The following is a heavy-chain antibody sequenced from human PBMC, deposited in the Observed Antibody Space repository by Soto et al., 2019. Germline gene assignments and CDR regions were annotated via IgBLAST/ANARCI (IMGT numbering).Heavy chain of an antibody. CDR1: GGSMSGYH. Sequence: QVQLQESGPGLMKPSETLSLICTVSGGSMSGYHWTWIRQSPGKEMEFIGSVFDSGSPKSNPSLRSRVAISMDASKRQFSLTLSSVTAADTAVYYCASCLNSAGSCLRFLRWGQGTLVTVSS. D-gene: IGHD2-15*01. CDR2: VFDSGSP. V-gene: IGHV4-59*12. CDR3: ASCLNSAGSCLRFLR. J-gene: IGHJ1*01.